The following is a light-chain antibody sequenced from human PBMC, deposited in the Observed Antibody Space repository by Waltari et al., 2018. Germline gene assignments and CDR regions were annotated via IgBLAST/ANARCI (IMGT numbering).Light chain of an antibody. Sequence: EIVMTQSPATLSVSPGERATLSCRASKSVSSNLAWYKQRPGQAPRILIYDASTRATAIPARFSGSGSGTEFTLTIDSLQSEDFAVYYCHQYNNWPLTFGQLTKVEIK. CDR3: HQYNNWPLT. J-gene: IGKJ1*01. V-gene: IGKV3-15*01. CDR1: KSVSSN. CDR2: DAS.